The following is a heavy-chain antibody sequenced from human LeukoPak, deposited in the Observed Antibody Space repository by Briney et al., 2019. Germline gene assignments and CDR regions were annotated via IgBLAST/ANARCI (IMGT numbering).Heavy chain of an antibody. J-gene: IGHJ3*02. CDR3: ARGWGHSLSI. CDR1: GGSFSGYY. V-gene: IGHV4-34*01. Sequence: SLTLSLTCAVYGGSFSGYYWSWIRQPPGKGLEWIGEINHSGSTNYNPSLKSRVTISVDTSENQFSLKLSSVTAADTAVYYCARGWGHSLSIWGQGTMVTVSS. D-gene: IGHD1-26*01. CDR2: INHSGST.